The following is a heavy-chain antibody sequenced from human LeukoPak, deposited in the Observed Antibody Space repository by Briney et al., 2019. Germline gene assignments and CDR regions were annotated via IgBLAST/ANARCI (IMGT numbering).Heavy chain of an antibody. CDR2: TDPSGGAT. Sequence: GGSLRLSCAASGFIFSSRGMTWVRQAPGKGLEWVSATDPSGGATYYADSVKGRFTISRDNSKNTLYLQMSSLRAEDTAIYYCATDSPVMTTWGQGTLATVSS. V-gene: IGHV3-23*01. CDR3: ATDSPVMTT. D-gene: IGHD2-21*01. J-gene: IGHJ4*02. CDR1: GFIFSSRG.